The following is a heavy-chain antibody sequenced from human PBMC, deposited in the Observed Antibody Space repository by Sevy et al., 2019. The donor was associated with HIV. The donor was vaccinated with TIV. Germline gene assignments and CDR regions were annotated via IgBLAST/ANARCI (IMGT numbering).Heavy chain of an antibody. V-gene: IGHV3-23*01. CDR2: ISGSGDST. D-gene: IGHD2-2*01. CDR3: AKVVVPADIDPFYYYAYGMDV. J-gene: IGHJ6*02. Sequence: GESLKISCAASGFTFSNYAINWVRQAPGKGLEWVSRISGSGDSTFYAESVKGRFTISRDNSKNPVHLQMNSLRVEDTAVYYCAKVVVPADIDPFYYYAYGMDVWGQGTTVTVSS. CDR1: GFTFSNYA.